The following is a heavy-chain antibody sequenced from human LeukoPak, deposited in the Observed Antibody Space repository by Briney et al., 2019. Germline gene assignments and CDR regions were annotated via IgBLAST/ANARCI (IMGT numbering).Heavy chain of an antibody. D-gene: IGHD6-19*01. CDR3: AKGEVSSGWPTPFDY. J-gene: IGHJ4*02. Sequence: GGSLRLSCAASGFTFSSYGMHWVRHAPGKGLERVAVIWYDGSNKYYADSVKGRFTISRDNSKNTLYLQMNSLRAEDTAVYYCAKGEVSSGWPTPFDYWGQGTLVTVSS. V-gene: IGHV3-33*06. CDR1: GFTFSSYG. CDR2: IWYDGSNK.